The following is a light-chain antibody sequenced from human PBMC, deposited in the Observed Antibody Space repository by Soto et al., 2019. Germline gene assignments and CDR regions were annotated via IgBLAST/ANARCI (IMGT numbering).Light chain of an antibody. J-gene: IGLJ3*02. Sequence: QSALTQPRSVSGSPGQSVTVSCTGTNSDIGAYDYVSWYQQHPSKAPKLMIYDVSEWPSGVPDRFSGSKSGNTASLTISGLQAEDEAEYYCCSYAGSYTLVFGGGTKLTVL. CDR3: CSYAGSYTLV. CDR2: DVS. CDR1: NSDIGAYDY. V-gene: IGLV2-11*01.